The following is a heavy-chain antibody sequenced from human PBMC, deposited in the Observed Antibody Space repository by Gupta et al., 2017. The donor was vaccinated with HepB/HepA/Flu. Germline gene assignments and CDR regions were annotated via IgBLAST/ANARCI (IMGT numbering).Heavy chain of an antibody. CDR3: AKDRSGSGSPNYYYYYGMDV. V-gene: IGHV3-30*18. Sequence: VRQAPGKGLEWVAVISYDGSNKYYADSVKGRFTIARDNSKNTLDLQRNSLRAEDTAVYYCAKDRSGSGSPNYYYYYGMDVGGQGTTVTVSS. CDR2: ISYDGSNK. J-gene: IGHJ6*02. D-gene: IGHD3-10*01.